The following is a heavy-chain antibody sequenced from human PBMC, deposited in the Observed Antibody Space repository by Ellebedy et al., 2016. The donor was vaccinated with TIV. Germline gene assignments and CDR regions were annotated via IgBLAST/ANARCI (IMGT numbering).Heavy chain of an antibody. J-gene: IGHJ4*02. V-gene: IGHV3-74*03. Sequence: GGSLRLXCAASGFTFSTYWMHWVRQVPGKGLVWVSRINNDANSMTYAGSVKGRFTISRDNSKDTLYLQMNSLRAEDTAVYYCARRGRGTVGFDNWGQGTLVTVSS. CDR1: GFTFSTYW. CDR2: INNDANSM. D-gene: IGHD1-7*01. CDR3: ARRGRGTVGFDN.